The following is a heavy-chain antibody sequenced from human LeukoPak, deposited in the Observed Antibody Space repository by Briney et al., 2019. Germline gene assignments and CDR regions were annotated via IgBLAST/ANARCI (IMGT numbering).Heavy chain of an antibody. Sequence: GGPLRLSCAASGFTFDDYTMHWVRQAPGKGLEWVSLITWDGGSTYYADSVKGRFTVSRGNSKNSLYLQMNSLRTEDTALYYCAKVSGRRGYSYMDVWGKGTTVTVSS. CDR1: GFTFDDYT. CDR2: ITWDGGST. CDR3: AKVSGRRGYSYMDV. D-gene: IGHD3-3*01. V-gene: IGHV3-43*01. J-gene: IGHJ6*03.